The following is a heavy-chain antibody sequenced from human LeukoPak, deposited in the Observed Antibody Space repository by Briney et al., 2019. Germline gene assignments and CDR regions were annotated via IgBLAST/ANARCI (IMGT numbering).Heavy chain of an antibody. Sequence: GWSLRLSCAASGFTVTSNYMNWVRQAPGKGLEWVSVIYSGGSTYYADSVKGRFTISRDNSKNTLYLQMNSLRAEDTAVYYCARDERGSGFIYFDYWGQGTLVTVSS. CDR3: ARDERGSGFIYFDY. J-gene: IGHJ4*02. V-gene: IGHV3-53*01. CDR2: IYSGGST. D-gene: IGHD6-19*01. CDR1: GFTVTSNY.